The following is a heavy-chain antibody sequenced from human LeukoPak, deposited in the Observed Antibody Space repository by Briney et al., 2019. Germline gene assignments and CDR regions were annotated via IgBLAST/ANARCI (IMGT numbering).Heavy chain of an antibody. D-gene: IGHD4-11*01. CDR2: INPNSGGT. CDR1: GYTFTGYY. CDR3: ARDKTQSPLDYYYMDV. Sequence: ASVKVSCKASGYTFTGYYMHWVRQAPGQGFEWMGWINPNSGGTNYAQKFQGRVTMTRETSISTAYMELSRLRSDDTAVYYCARDKTQSPLDYYYMDVWGKGTTVTVSS. V-gene: IGHV1-2*02. J-gene: IGHJ6*03.